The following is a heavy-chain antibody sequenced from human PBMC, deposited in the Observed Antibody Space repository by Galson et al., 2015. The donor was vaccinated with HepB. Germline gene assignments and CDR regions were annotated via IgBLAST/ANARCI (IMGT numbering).Heavy chain of an antibody. Sequence: TLSLTCAVSGGSISSGGYSWSWIRQPPGKGLEWIGYIYHSGSTYYNPSLKSRVTISVDRSKNQFSLKLSSVTAADTAVYYCARQRMSDRIAAAGLYYFDYWGQRTLVTVSS. J-gene: IGHJ4*02. CDR3: ARQRMSDRIAAAGLYYFDY. D-gene: IGHD6-13*01. V-gene: IGHV4-30-2*01. CDR2: IYHSGST. CDR1: GGSISSGGYS.